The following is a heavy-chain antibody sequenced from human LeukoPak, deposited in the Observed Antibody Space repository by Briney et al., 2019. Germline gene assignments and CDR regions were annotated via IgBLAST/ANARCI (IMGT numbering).Heavy chain of an antibody. D-gene: IGHD6-13*01. J-gene: IGHJ6*03. V-gene: IGHV4-39*01. Sequence: SETLSLTCAVYGGSFSSYYWGWIRQPPGKGLEWIGSIYYSGSTYYNPSLKSRVTISVDTSKNQFSLKLSSVTAADTAVYYCARHYWSAAGYYYYMDVWGKGTTVTISS. CDR1: GGSFSSYY. CDR3: ARHYWSAAGYYYYMDV. CDR2: IYYSGST.